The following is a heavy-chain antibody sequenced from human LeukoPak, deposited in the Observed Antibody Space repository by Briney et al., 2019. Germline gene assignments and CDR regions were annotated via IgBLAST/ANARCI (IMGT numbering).Heavy chain of an antibody. D-gene: IGHD3-22*01. Sequence: GRSLRLSCAASGFTFSSYAMHWVRQAPGKGLECVADISYDGSNKYYADSVKGRFTISRDNSKNTLYLQMNSLRAEDTAVYYCARARNYYDSSGYYVEGQYYFDYWGQGTLVTVSS. V-gene: IGHV3-30*04. CDR1: GFTFSSYA. CDR3: ARARNYYDSSGYYVEGQYYFDY. J-gene: IGHJ4*02. CDR2: ISYDGSNK.